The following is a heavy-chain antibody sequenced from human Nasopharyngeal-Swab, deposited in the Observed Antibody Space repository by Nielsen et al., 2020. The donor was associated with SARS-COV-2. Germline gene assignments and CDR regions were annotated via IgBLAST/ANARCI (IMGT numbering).Heavy chain of an antibody. J-gene: IGHJ4*02. CDR2: ISYDGSNK. Sequence: WIRQPPGKGLEWVAVISYDGSNKYYADSVKGRFTISRDNAKNSLYLQMNSLRDEDTAVYYCARVRYSSGWSLDYWGQGTLVTVSS. D-gene: IGHD6-19*01. V-gene: IGHV3-33*05. CDR3: ARVRYSSGWSLDY.